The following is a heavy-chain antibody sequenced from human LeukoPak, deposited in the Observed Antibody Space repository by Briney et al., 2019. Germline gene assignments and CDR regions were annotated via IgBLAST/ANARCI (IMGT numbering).Heavy chain of an antibody. J-gene: IGHJ6*03. Sequence: SVKVSCKASGGTFSSYAISWVRQAPGQGLEWMGGIIPIFGTANYAQKFQGRVTITADESTSTAYMELSSLRSEDTAVYYCARSGYCSGGSCYGDTHYYYMDVWGKGTTVTISS. D-gene: IGHD2-15*01. CDR2: IIPIFGTA. V-gene: IGHV1-69*01. CDR3: ARSGYCSGGSCYGDTHYYYMDV. CDR1: GGTFSSYA.